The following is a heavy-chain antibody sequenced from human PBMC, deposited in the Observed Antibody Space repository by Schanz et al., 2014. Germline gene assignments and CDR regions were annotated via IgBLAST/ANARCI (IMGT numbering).Heavy chain of an antibody. V-gene: IGHV3-11*05. J-gene: IGHJ6*02. CDR3: ASVIMVAGNHPGGRDV. CDR2: ISNSGTYT. Sequence: QVQLVESGAGLVKPGGSLRLSCAASGFTFSDYYMTWMRQAPGKGLEWISYISNSGTYTKYADSVKGRFVISRDNARSSLYLQMSSLRDGDTAVYYCASVIMVAGNHPGGRDVWGRGTTVIVSS. D-gene: IGHD2-8*01. CDR1: GFTFSDYY.